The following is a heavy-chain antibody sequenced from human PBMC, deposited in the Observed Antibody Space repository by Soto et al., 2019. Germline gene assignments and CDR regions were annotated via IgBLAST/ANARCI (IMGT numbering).Heavy chain of an antibody. Sequence: LSLTCAVSGYSISSGYYWGWIRQPPGKGLEWIGSIYHSGSTYYNPSLKSRVTISVDTSKNQFSLKLSSVTAADTAVYYCAREGTAMGGLYYYYGVDVWGQGTTVTVSS. D-gene: IGHD2-21*02. V-gene: IGHV4-38-2*02. J-gene: IGHJ6*02. CDR2: IYHSGST. CDR3: AREGTAMGGLYYYYGVDV. CDR1: GYSISSGYY.